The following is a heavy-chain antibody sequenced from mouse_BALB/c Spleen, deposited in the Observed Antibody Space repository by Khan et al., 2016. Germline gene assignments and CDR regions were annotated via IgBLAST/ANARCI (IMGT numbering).Heavy chain of an antibody. CDR1: GYTFTNYG. CDR2: INTYTGEP. J-gene: IGHJ4*01. D-gene: IGHD2-4*01. V-gene: IGHV9-3-1*01. Sequence: QIQLVQSGPELKKPGETVKISCKASGYTFTNYGMNWVKQAPGKGLKWMGWINTYTGEPTYADDFKGRFAFSLETSASTAYLQINNLKNEDTATSFCGRGGLRRTGYAMDYWGQGTSVTVSS. CDR3: GRGGLRRTGYAMDY.